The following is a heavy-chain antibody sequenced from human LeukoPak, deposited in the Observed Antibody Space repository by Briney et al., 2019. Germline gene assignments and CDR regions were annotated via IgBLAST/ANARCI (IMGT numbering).Heavy chain of an antibody. CDR3: VRTSGWFDP. D-gene: IGHD3/OR15-3a*01. J-gene: IGHJ5*02. V-gene: IGHV3-64D*09. CDR1: GFTFSNYA. CDR2: ISNNGGGT. Sequence: PGGSLRLSCSASGFTFSNYAIHWVRQAPGKGLENVSAISNNGGGTYYADSVKGRFTISRDKSKNTVTLQMSSLRPEDTAVYYCVRTSGWFDPWGQGTLVTVSS.